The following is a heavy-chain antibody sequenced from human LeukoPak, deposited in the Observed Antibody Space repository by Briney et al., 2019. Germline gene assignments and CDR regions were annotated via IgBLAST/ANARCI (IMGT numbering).Heavy chain of an antibody. CDR2: TYYRSKWYN. V-gene: IGHV6-1*01. CDR3: ARDLINVDTADRRSFDY. D-gene: IGHD5-18*01. CDR1: GDSVSSNSAA. J-gene: IGHJ4*02. Sequence: SQTLSLTCAISGDSVSSNSAAWNWIRQSPSRGLEWLGRTYYRSKWYNDYAVSVKSRITINPDTSKNQFSLQLNSVTPEDTAVYYCARDLINVDTADRRSFDYWGQGTLVTVSS.